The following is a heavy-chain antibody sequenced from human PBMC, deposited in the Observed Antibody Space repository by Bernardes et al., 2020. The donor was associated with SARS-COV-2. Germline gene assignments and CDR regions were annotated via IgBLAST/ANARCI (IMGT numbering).Heavy chain of an antibody. J-gene: IGHJ3*02. CDR1: GCTFTSYG. Sequence: SLRLSRAASGCTFTSYGMHWVRQAPGKGLEWVAVIWYDGSNKYYSDSVKVRFTISRDNSKNTLYLQMNSLRAEDTAVYYCARAVGDYGDYRDAFDIWGQGTMVTVSS. CDR2: IWYDGSNK. CDR3: ARAVGDYGDYRDAFDI. D-gene: IGHD4-17*01. V-gene: IGHV3-33*01.